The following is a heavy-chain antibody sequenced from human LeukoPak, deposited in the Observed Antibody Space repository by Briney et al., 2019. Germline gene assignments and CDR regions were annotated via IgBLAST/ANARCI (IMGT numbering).Heavy chain of an antibody. Sequence: QPGGSLRLSCAASGFTLSSYWVHWVRQAPGKGLVWVSRINSDGSTTNYADSVQGRFSISRDNAKNTLYLQMNSLRAEDTAVYYCARGSSGYSTTWGQGTLVTVSS. J-gene: IGHJ5*02. CDR3: ARGSSGYSTT. CDR1: GFTLSSYW. CDR2: INSDGSTT. D-gene: IGHD6-13*01. V-gene: IGHV3-74*01.